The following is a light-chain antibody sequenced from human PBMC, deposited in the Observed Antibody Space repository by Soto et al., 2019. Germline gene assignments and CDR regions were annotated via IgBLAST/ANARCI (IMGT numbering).Light chain of an antibody. CDR3: QQRSNWPPIT. Sequence: EIVVTQSPATLSFSPGERATLSCRASQRVSSYLAWYQQKPGHAPRLLIYDASNRATGIPARFSGSGSGTDFTLPISSLETDDCGVYYCQQRSNWPPITFGPGTRLEI. V-gene: IGKV3-11*01. J-gene: IGKJ5*01. CDR2: DAS. CDR1: QRVSSY.